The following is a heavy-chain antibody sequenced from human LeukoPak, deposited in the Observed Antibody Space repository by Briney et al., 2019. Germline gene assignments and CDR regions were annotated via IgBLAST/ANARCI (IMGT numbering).Heavy chain of an antibody. D-gene: IGHD3-22*01. J-gene: IGHJ4*02. CDR1: GYSISSGYY. CDR3: ARDRYYYDSSARYFDY. Sequence: SETLSLTCTVSGYSISSGYYWGWIRPSPGKGLEWIGSIYHSGSTYYNPSLKSRVTISLDTSKNQFSLKLSSVTAADTAVYYCARDRYYYDSSARYFDYWGQGTLVTVSS. CDR2: IYHSGST. V-gene: IGHV4-38-2*02.